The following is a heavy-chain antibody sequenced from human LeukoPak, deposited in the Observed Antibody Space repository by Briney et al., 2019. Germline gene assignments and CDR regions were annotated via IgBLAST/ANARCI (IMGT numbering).Heavy chain of an antibody. CDR3: ASLDYYDSSAYY. CDR1: GGSISSGSYY. J-gene: IGHJ4*02. CDR2: IYYSGST. V-gene: IGHV4-39*01. D-gene: IGHD3-22*01. Sequence: SETLSLTCTISGGSISSGSYYWGWIRQPPGKGLEWIGSIYYSGSTYYNSSLKSRVTISVDTSKNQFSLKLSSVTAADTAVFYCASLDYYDSSAYYWGQGTLVTVSS.